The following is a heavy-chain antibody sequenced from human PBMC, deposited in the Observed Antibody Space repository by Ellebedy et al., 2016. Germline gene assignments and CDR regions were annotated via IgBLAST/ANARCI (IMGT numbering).Heavy chain of an antibody. J-gene: IGHJ4*02. Sequence: SETLSLTCAVYGGSFSGYYWSWIRQPPGKGLEWIGEINHSGSTNYNPSLKSRVTISVDTSKNQFSLKLRSVIAADSAVYYCTRTLRNWGQGTPVTVSS. CDR1: GGSFSGYY. CDR3: TRTLRN. V-gene: IGHV4-34*01. CDR2: INHSGST.